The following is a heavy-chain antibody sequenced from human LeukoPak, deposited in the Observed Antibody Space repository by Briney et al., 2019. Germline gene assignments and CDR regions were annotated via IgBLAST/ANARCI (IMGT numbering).Heavy chain of an antibody. CDR3: ARGSRAPMWFGELGY. Sequence: GGSLRLSCAASGFIFDDHGMHWVRQAPGKGLEWVSGISWSSGIIGYADSVKGRFTISRDNAKNSLDLQMESLRAEDTAVYYCARGSRAPMWFGELGYWGQGTLVTVSS. V-gene: IGHV3-9*01. CDR2: ISWSSGII. D-gene: IGHD3-10*01. J-gene: IGHJ4*02. CDR1: GFIFDDHG.